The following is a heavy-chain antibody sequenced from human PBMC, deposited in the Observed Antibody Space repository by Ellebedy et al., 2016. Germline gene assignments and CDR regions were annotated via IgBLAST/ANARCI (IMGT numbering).Heavy chain of an antibody. CDR1: GFNFDVYG. J-gene: IGHJ5*02. CDR3: SKGPRFEDWFDA. CDR2: ISFDGKTK. V-gene: IGHV3-30*18. Sequence: GGSLRLSCTASGFNFDVYGMHWVRQAPAKGLEWVALISFDGKTKYYADSVRGRFTISRDNSKKTLYLEMHSLRGADTAIYYCSKGPRFEDWFDAWGQGTPVTVSS.